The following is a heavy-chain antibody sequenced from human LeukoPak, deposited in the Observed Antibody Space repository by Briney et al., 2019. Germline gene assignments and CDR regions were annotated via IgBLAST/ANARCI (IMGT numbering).Heavy chain of an antibody. J-gene: IGHJ4*02. CDR1: GFTFSSYG. Sequence: GGSVRLSCAASGFTFSSYGMHWVRQAPGKGLEWVAVISYDGSNKYYADSVKGRFTISRDNSKNTLYLQMNSLRAEDTAVYYCTKGPYSISKHIDYWGQGILVTVSS. CDR3: TKGPYSISKHIDY. V-gene: IGHV3-30*18. D-gene: IGHD6-6*01. CDR2: ISYDGSNK.